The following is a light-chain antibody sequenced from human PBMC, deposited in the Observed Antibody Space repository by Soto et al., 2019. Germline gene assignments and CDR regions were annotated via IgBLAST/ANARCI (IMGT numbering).Light chain of an antibody. V-gene: IGKV1-33*01. CDR3: QQFGDTTFI. CDR2: DAS. CDR1: QDINTY. Sequence: DIKMTQSPSSLSASVGDRVTITFQASQDINTYLNWYQQKPGQAPKLLIYDASGLELGVPSRFSGSGSGTHFTLTISGLQPEDIATYYCQQFGDTTFIFGQVRRLE. J-gene: IGKJ5*01.